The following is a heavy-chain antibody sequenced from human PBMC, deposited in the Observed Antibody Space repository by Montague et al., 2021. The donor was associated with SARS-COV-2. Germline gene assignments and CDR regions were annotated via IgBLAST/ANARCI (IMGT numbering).Heavy chain of an antibody. CDR3: SRGSFVFCGGDCYSDS. Sequence: SLRLSCAASGFTFSNYAMHWVRQAPGKGLEWVAVISFAGNDRYYGDSVRGRFAISRGNSQNTLYLQMNSLRTEDAAVYYCSRGSFVFCGGDCYSDSWGRGTLVTVSS. CDR2: ISFAGNDR. V-gene: IGHV3-30*09. J-gene: IGHJ5*01. CDR1: GFTFSNYA. D-gene: IGHD2-21*02.